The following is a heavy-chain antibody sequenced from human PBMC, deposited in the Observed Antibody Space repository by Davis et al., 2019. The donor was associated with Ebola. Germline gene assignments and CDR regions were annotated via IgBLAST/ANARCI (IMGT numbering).Heavy chain of an antibody. CDR2: IYYSGST. J-gene: IGHJ4*02. V-gene: IGHV4-59*05. D-gene: IGHD1-14*01. Sequence: ESLKISCAASGFTFSSYEMNWVRQAPGKGLEWIGSIYYSGSTYYNPSLKSRVTISVDSSKNQFSLKLSSVTAADTAVYYCARGRSYLGYWGQGTLVTVSS. CDR1: GFTFSSYE. CDR3: ARGRSYLGY.